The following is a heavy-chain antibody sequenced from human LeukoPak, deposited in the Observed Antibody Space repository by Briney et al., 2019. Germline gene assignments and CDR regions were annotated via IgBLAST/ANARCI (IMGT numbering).Heavy chain of an antibody. CDR3: ASLPPSGIAY. Sequence: GGSLRLACSAAGFTFSSYAIRWGRQAPGKGLEWVLAISGGGGSTNYADSVKCPFPISRDNSNNTRYLHMYILRAEDAAVYDCASLPPSGIAYWGQGTLVTVSS. D-gene: IGHD2-2*01. V-gene: IGHV3-23*01. J-gene: IGHJ4*02. CDR2: ISGGGGST. CDR1: GFTFSSYA.